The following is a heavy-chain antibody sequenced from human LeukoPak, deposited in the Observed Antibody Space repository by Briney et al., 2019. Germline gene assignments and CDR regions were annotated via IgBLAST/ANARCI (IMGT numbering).Heavy chain of an antibody. Sequence: GASVKVSCKASGYTFTSYGISWVRQAPGQGLEWMGWISAYNGDTNYAQKLQGRVTMTTGTSTSTAYMELRSLRSDDTAVYYCARGLQENLAWLQAFSAFDIWGQGTMVTVSS. D-gene: IGHD6-19*01. CDR1: GYTFTSYG. V-gene: IGHV1-18*01. CDR2: ISAYNGDT. J-gene: IGHJ3*02. CDR3: ARGLQENLAWLQAFSAFDI.